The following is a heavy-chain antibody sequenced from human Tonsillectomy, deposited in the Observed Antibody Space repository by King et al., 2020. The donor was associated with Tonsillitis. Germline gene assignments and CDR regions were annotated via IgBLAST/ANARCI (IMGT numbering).Heavy chain of an antibody. CDR1: GFSLSTDEMR. Sequence: QFTLKESGPALVKPTQTLTLTCTFSGFSLSTDEMRVSWGRQPPRKALEWLARIDLDDEKFYSTSLKTRPTISRDTSKNHVVLRMTNMDPGDTATYYCTRSQAGSNWFDPWGRGTLVTVSS. J-gene: IGHJ5*02. V-gene: IGHV2-70*04. CDR2: IDLDDEK. CDR3: TRSQAGSNWFDP.